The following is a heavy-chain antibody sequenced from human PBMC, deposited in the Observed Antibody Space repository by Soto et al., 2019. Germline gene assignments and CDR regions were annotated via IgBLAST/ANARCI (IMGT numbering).Heavy chain of an antibody. CDR2: MNPNSGNT. D-gene: IGHD6-19*01. J-gene: IGHJ4*02. Sequence: ASVKVSCKASGYTFTSYDINWVRQATGQGLEWMGWMNPNSGNTGYAQKFQGRVTMTRNTSISTAYMDLSGLRSEDTAVYYCARRRSSGWLINKNFDYWGQGTLVTVSS. V-gene: IGHV1-8*01. CDR1: GYTFTSYD. CDR3: ARRRSSGWLINKNFDY.